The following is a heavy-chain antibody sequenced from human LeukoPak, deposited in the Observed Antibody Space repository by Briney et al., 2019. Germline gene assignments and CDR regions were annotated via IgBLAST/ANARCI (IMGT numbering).Heavy chain of an antibody. D-gene: IGHD5-24*01. CDR2: ISFDGNDK. CDR3: ARGDGYGDY. Sequence: PGGSLRLSCAASGFTFATHAMHWVRQAPGKGLEWVAVISFDGNDKYSSDSVKGRFTISRDNSKSTLYLQMNSLRVEVSAVYYCARGDGYGDYWGQGTLVTVSS. V-gene: IGHV3-30*03. J-gene: IGHJ4*02. CDR1: GFTFATHA.